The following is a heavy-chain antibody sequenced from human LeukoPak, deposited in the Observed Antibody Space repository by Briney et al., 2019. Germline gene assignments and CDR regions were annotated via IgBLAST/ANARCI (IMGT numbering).Heavy chain of an antibody. CDR2: IYHSGST. D-gene: IGHD3-9*01. Sequence: PSETLSLTCTVFGGSISSGGYYWSWIRQPPGKGLEWIGYIYHSGSTYYNPSLKSRVTISVDGSKNQFSLKLSSVTAADTAVYYCARWGGYYDILTGLDYWGQGTLVTVSS. CDR1: GGSISSGGYY. J-gene: IGHJ4*02. V-gene: IGHV4-30-2*01. CDR3: ARWGGYYDILTGLDY.